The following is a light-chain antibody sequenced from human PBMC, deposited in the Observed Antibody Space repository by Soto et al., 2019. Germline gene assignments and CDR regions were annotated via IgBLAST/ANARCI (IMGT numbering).Light chain of an antibody. V-gene: IGKV3-20*01. CDR1: QSVNSNY. CDR2: GAS. Sequence: EIVLTQSPGTLSLSPGERATLSCRASQSVNSNYLACYQHKPGQAPRHLIYGASSRATGTPDRFSGSGSGTDFTLTISRLEPEDFAVYFCQQYGTTPPTFGQGTKVEIK. J-gene: IGKJ1*01. CDR3: QQYGTTPPT.